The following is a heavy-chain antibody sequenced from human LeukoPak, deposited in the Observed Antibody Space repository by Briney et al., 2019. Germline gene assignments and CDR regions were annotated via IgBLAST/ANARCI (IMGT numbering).Heavy chain of an antibody. V-gene: IGHV3-30-3*01. CDR2: ISYDGSNK. D-gene: IGHD1-1*01. CDR3: ARGRWGYDFDAFDI. Sequence: SGGSLRRSCAASGFTFSSYAMHWVRQAPGKGLEWVAVISYDGSNKYYADSVKGRFTISRDNSKNTLYLQMNSLRAEDTAVYYCARGRWGYDFDAFDIWGQGTMVTVSS. J-gene: IGHJ3*02. CDR1: GFTFSSYA.